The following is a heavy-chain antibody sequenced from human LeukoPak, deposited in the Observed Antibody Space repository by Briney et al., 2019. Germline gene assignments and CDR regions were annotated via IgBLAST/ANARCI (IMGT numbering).Heavy chain of an antibody. J-gene: IGHJ4*02. Sequence: ASVKVSCKASGYTFTSYGISWVRQAPGQGLEWMGWISAYNGNTNYAQKLQGRGTMTTDTSASTAYMELRSLRSGDTAVYYCARGPLYEWELLGIDYWGQGTLVTVSS. CDR3: ARGPLYEWELLGIDY. D-gene: IGHD1-26*01. CDR2: ISAYNGNT. V-gene: IGHV1-18*01. CDR1: GYTFTSYG.